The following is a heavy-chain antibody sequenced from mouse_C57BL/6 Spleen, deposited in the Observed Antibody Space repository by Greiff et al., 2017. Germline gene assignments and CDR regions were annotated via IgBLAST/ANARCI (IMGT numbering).Heavy chain of an antibody. CDR2: ISSGGDYI. J-gene: IGHJ3*01. CDR1: GFTFSSYA. Sequence: EVQLQESGEGLVKPGGSLKLSCAASGFTFSSYAMSWVRQTPEKRLEWVAYISSGGDYIYYADTVKGRFTISRDNARNTLYLQMSSLKSEDTAMYYCTRERGDYDPFAYWGQGTLVTVSA. D-gene: IGHD2-4*01. V-gene: IGHV5-9-1*02. CDR3: TRERGDYDPFAY.